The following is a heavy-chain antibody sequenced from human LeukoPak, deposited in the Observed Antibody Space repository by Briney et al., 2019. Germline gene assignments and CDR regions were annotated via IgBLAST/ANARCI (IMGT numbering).Heavy chain of an antibody. CDR3: ASGTGYSSSWNFDY. D-gene: IGHD6-13*01. V-gene: IGHV1-69*05. CDR2: IIPIFGTA. J-gene: IGHJ4*02. Sequence: SVKVSCKASGGTSSSYAISWVRQAPGQGLEWMGGIIPIFGTANYAQKFQGRVTITTDESTSTAYMELGSLRSEDTAVYYCASGTGYSSSWNFDYWGQGTLVTVSS. CDR1: GGTSSSYA.